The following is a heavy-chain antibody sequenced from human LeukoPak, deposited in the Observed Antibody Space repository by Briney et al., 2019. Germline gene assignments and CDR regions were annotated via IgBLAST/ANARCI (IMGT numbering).Heavy chain of an antibody. J-gene: IGHJ4*02. Sequence: GGSLRLSCAASGFTFADYGMSWVRQAPGKGLEWVSGINWNGGSTGYADSVKGRFTISRDNAKNSLYLQMNSLRAEDTAVYYCARGGEHHKKYYDFWSGYYIGVDYWGQGTLVTVSS. CDR1: GFTFADYG. D-gene: IGHD3-3*01. CDR3: ARGGEHHKKYYDFWSGYYIGVDY. V-gene: IGHV3-20*04. CDR2: INWNGGST.